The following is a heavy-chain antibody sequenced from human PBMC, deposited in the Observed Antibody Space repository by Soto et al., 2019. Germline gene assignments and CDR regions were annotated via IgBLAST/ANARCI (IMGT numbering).Heavy chain of an antibody. CDR2: IYSGGST. J-gene: IGHJ5*02. CDR1: GFTVSSNY. D-gene: IGHD3-9*01. Sequence: GGSLRLSCAASGFTVSSNYMSWVRQAPGKGLEWVSVIYSGGSTYYADSVKGRFTISRDNSKNTLYLQMNSLRAEDTAVYYCARGVDDILTAYRGGGNWFDPWGQGTLVTVSS. CDR3: ARGVDDILTAYRGGGNWFDP. V-gene: IGHV3-66*01.